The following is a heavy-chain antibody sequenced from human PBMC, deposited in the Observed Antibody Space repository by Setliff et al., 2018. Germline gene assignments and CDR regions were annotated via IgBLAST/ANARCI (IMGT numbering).Heavy chain of an antibody. Sequence: VSGASINSGSNYWGWIRQPPGKGLEWIGRIHYRGTTYSNASLASRLTLSVDTSKNQFSLKLTSVTASDTAVYYCARTGTYRYFDSWGQGTRVTVSS. J-gene: IGHJ4*02. CDR2: IHYRGTT. CDR1: GASINSGSNY. D-gene: IGHD1-7*01. CDR3: ARTGTYRYFDS. V-gene: IGHV4-39*01.